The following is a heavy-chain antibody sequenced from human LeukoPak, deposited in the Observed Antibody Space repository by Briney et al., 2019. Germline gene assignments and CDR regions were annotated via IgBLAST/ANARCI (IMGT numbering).Heavy chain of an antibody. D-gene: IGHD4-23*01. CDR2: IATSSRTI. CDR3: ARHDYGGNSGDY. Sequence: GGSLRLSCAASRFAFSSYGMNWVRQAPGKGLEWVSYIATSSRTIYYADSVKGRFTISRDNAKSSLYLQMNSLRDEDTAVYYCARHDYGGNSGDYWGQGTLVTISS. V-gene: IGHV3-48*02. CDR1: RFAFSSYG. J-gene: IGHJ4*02.